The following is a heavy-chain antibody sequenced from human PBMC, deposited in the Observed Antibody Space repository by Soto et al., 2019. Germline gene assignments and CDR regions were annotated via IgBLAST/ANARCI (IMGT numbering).Heavy chain of an antibody. V-gene: IGHV3-30*18. J-gene: IGHJ4*02. CDR3: AKEGAVAATPFYFYY. Sequence: QVQLVGSGGGVVQPGTSLRLSCAASGFTFSSYGMHWVRQAPAKGLEWVAVISYDGTDKYYADSVKGRFTISRDNSKNTLFLQMNSLRAEDTAVYYCAKEGAVAATPFYFYYWGQGTLVTVSS. D-gene: IGHD6-19*01. CDR2: ISYDGTDK. CDR1: GFTFSSYG.